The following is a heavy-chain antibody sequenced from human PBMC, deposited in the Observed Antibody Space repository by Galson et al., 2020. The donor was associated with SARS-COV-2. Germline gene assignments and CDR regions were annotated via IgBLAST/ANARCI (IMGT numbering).Heavy chain of an antibody. Sequence: SVKVSCKASGGTLSSYAISWVRQAPGQGLEWMGRIIPILGIATYAQKFQGRVTITADKSTSTAYMELSSLRSEDTAVYYCARSLHIVGATMDFDYWGQGTLVTVSS. D-gene: IGHD1-26*01. CDR1: GGTLSSYA. CDR3: ARSLHIVGATMDFDY. V-gene: IGHV1-69*10. J-gene: IGHJ4*02. CDR2: IIPILGIA.